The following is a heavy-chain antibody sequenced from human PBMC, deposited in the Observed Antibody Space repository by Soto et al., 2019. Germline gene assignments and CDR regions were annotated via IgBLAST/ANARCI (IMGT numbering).Heavy chain of an antibody. CDR1: GCNFRNYG. D-gene: IGHD5-18*01. V-gene: IGHV3-74*01. J-gene: IGHJ6*02. CDR2: MNIDGRST. Sequence: GGSLRLSCTASGCNFRNYGMHWGRQAPAKGLVWVSRMNIDGRSTRYADSVKGSITISRDNAGNTLFLQMNSLGADDTAVYYCARVGVDTTVVDGGYYYYPLDVWGQGTTVTSP. CDR3: ARVGVDTTVVDGGYYYYPLDV.